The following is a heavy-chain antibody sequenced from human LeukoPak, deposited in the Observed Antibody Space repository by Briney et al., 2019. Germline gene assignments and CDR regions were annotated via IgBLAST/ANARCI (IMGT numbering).Heavy chain of an antibody. CDR1: GYSISSGYY. D-gene: IGHD5-18*01. V-gene: IGHV4-38-2*02. Sequence: PSETLSLTCTVSGYSISSGYYWGWIRQPPGKGLEWIGSIYYSGSTYYNPSLKSRVTISVDTSKNQFSLKLSSVTAADTAVYYCARVRGYSYGLFDYWGQGTLVTVSS. J-gene: IGHJ4*02. CDR2: IYYSGST. CDR3: ARVRGYSYGLFDY.